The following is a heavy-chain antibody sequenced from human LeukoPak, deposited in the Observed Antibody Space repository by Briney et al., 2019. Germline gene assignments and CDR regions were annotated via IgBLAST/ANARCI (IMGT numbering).Heavy chain of an antibody. J-gene: IGHJ4*02. V-gene: IGHV1-8*01. Sequence: ASVKVSCKAFGYTFTSYDINWVRQATGQGLEWMGWMNPNSGNTGYAQKFQGRVTMTRNTSISTAYMELSSLRSEDTAVYYCARGGQYYYDSSGYYYVIDYWGQGTLVTVSS. CDR2: MNPNSGNT. CDR1: GYTFTSYD. D-gene: IGHD3-22*01. CDR3: ARGGQYYYDSSGYYYVIDY.